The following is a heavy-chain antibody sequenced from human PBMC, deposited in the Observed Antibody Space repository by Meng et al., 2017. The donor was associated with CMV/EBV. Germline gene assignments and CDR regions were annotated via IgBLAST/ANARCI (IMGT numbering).Heavy chain of an antibody. CDR2: IYTIGST. CDR1: GGSNSSYY. V-gene: IGHV4-4*07. Sequence: LRPSCTVLGGSNSSYYWSWIRQPAGKGLEWIGRIYTIGSTNYNPSLKSRVTMSVDTSKNQFSLKLSSVTAADTAVYYCARDLYDSSGYPAYGMDVWGQGTTVTVSS. D-gene: IGHD3-22*01. CDR3: ARDLYDSSGYPAYGMDV. J-gene: IGHJ6*02.